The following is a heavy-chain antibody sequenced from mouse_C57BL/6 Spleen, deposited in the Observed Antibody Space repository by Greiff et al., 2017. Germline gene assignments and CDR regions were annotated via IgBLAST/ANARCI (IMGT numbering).Heavy chain of an antibody. V-gene: IGHV1-59*01. Sequence: VQLQQPGAELVRPGTSVKLSCTASGYTFTSYWMHWVKQRPGQGLEWIGVIDPSDSYTNYNQTFKGKVTLTVDTSSSTAYMQLSSLTSEDSAVYYCARRGLENGDGYFDFWGTGTTVTVSS. CDR2: IDPSDSYT. CDR1: GYTFTSYW. J-gene: IGHJ1*03. CDR3: ARRGLENGDGYFDF. D-gene: IGHD4-1*01.